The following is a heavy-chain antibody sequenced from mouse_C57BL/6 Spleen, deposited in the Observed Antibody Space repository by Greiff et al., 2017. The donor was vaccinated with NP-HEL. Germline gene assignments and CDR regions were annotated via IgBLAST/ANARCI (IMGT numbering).Heavy chain of an antibody. Sequence: QVQLQQSGAELVKPGASVKISCKASGYAFSSYWMNWVKQRPGKGLEWIGQIYPGDGDTNYNGKFKGKATLTADKSSSTAYMQLSSLTSEDSAVYFCARATTPHYAMDYWGQGTSVTVSS. CDR3: ARATTPHYAMDY. D-gene: IGHD1-1*01. CDR2: IYPGDGDT. V-gene: IGHV1-80*01. CDR1: GYAFSSYW. J-gene: IGHJ4*01.